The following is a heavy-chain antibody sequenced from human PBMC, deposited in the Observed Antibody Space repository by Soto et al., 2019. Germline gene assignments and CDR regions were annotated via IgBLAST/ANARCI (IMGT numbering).Heavy chain of an antibody. V-gene: IGHV1-3*01. CDR3: ARDRRIVVVPAAIDY. D-gene: IGHD2-2*01. CDR1: GYTFTSYA. CDR2: INAGNGNT. J-gene: IGHJ4*02. Sequence: ASVKVSCKASGYTFTSYAMHWVRQAPGQRLEWMGWINAGNGNTKYSQKFQGRVTITRDTSASTAYMELSSLRSEDTAVYYCARDRRIVVVPAAIDYWGQGTQVTVSS.